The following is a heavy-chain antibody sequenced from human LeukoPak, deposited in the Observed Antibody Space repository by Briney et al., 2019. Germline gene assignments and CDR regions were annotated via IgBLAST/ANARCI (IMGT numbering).Heavy chain of an antibody. J-gene: IGHJ5*02. CDR3: ARDLHFWEPPTHGNWFDP. D-gene: IGHD3-3*02. CDR2: ISSSSSYI. CDR1: GFTFSSYS. Sequence: GGSLRLSCAASGFTFSSYSMKWVRQAPGKGLEWVSSISSSSSYISYTDSVKGRFTISRDNAKNSLYLQMNSLRAEDTAVYYCARDLHFWEPPTHGNWFDPWGQGTLVTVSS. V-gene: IGHV3-21*01.